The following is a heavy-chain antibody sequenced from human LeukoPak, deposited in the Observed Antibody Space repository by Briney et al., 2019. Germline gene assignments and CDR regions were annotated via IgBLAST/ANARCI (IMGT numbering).Heavy chain of an antibody. CDR3: ARYALYSSSWFFDY. D-gene: IGHD6-13*01. CDR2: INPNSGGT. CDR1: GYTFTGYY. Sequence: ASVKVSCKASGYTFTGYYMHWVRQAPGQGLEWMGWINPNSGGTNYAQKFQGRVTMTRDTSISTAYMELSRLRSDDTAVYYCARYALYSSSWFFDYWGQGTLVTVSS. V-gene: IGHV1-2*02. J-gene: IGHJ4*02.